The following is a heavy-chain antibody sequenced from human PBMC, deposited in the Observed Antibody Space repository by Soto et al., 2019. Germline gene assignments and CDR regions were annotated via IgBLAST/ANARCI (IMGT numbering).Heavy chain of an antibody. CDR2: ISSSGSTM. CDR1: GFTFSSYE. V-gene: IGHV3-48*03. J-gene: IGHJ4*02. Sequence: LRLSCAGSGFTFSSYEMNWVRQAPGKGLEWVSYISSSGSTMYYADSVKGRFTISRDNAKNSLYLQMNSLRAEDTAVYYCVRRYCSSTSCTFDFWGQGALVTVSS. CDR3: VRRYCSSTSCTFDF. D-gene: IGHD2-2*01.